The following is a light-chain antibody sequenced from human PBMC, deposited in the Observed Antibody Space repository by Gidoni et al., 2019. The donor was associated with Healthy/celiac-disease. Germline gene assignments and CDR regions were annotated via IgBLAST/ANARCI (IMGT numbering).Light chain of an antibody. Sequence: DIQMTQSPSTLSASVGDRVTITCRASQSISSLLAWYQQKPGKAPKLLIYKASSLESGVPSRFSCSGSVTEFTLTISRLQPDDFSTYYCQQYNSYSLITFGQGTRLEIK. CDR2: KAS. CDR3: QQYNSYSLIT. CDR1: QSISSL. J-gene: IGKJ5*01. V-gene: IGKV1-5*03.